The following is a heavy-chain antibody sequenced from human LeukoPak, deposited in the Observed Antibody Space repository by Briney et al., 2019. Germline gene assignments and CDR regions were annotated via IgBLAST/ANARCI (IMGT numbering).Heavy chain of an antibody. J-gene: IGHJ4*02. CDR2: ISGRGGST. V-gene: IGHV3-23*01. CDR3: AKAKVSGSGLQRYYFDY. Sequence: PGGSLRLSCAASGFTFSSYAMSWVRQAPGKGLEWVSAISGRGGSTYYADSVKGRFTISRDNSKNTLYLQMNSLRAEDTAVYYCAKAKVSGSGLQRYYFDYWGQGTLVTVSS. CDR1: GFTFSSYA. D-gene: IGHD6-19*01.